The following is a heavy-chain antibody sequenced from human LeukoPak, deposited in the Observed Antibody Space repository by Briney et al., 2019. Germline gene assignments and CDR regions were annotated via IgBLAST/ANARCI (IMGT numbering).Heavy chain of an antibody. CDR2: IDTSSSTT. CDR1: GFMFSFYS. J-gene: IGHJ6*03. Sequence: SGGSLRLSCAASGFMFSFYSINWVRQAPGKGLEWVSYIDTSSSTTYYAASVKGRFTISRDNAKNSLYLQMDSLRAEDTAVYYCARHPNYYYYYMDVWGKGTTVTVSS. V-gene: IGHV3-48*01. CDR3: ARHPNYYYYYMDV.